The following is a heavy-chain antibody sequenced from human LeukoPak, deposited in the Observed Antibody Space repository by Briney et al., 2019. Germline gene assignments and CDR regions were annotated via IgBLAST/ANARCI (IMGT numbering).Heavy chain of an antibody. J-gene: IGHJ4*02. V-gene: IGHV1-46*01. CDR3: ARDHSPPATSVGTTYYFDY. CDR2: INPSGGSA. D-gene: IGHD1-1*01. CDR1: GYTFTTYQ. Sequence: ASVKVSCKASGYTFTTYQMHWVRQAPGQGLEWMGIINPSGGSATYAQRFRGRVTMTSDTSTGTVYMELRSLTSEDTAMYYCARDHSPPATSVGTTYYFDYWGQGTLVTVSS.